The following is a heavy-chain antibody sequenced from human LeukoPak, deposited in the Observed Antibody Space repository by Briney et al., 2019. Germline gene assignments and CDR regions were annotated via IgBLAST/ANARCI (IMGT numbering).Heavy chain of an antibody. J-gene: IGHJ4*02. CDR1: GYSFTSYW. Sequence: GGPLKISCKGSGYSFTSYWIGWVRQMPGKGLEWMGIIYPGDSDTRYSPSFQGQVTISADKSISTAYLQWSSLKASDTAMYYCATFLAAGIRAPDYWGQGTLVTVSS. CDR2: IYPGDSDT. D-gene: IGHD6-13*01. V-gene: IGHV5-51*01. CDR3: ATFLAAGIRAPDY.